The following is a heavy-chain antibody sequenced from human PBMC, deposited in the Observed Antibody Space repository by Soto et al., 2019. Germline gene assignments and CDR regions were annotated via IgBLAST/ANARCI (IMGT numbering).Heavy chain of an antibody. V-gene: IGHV1-3*01. Sequence: ASVQVSCKASGYTFTSYAMHWVRQAPGQRLEWMGWINAGNGNTKYSQKFQGRVTITRDTSASTAYMELSSLRSEDTAVYYCAGPLSGESGYSYYYYGMDVWGQGTTVTVSS. CDR2: INAGNGNT. CDR1: GYTFTSYA. CDR3: AGPLSGESGYSYYYYGMDV. J-gene: IGHJ6*02. D-gene: IGHD3-22*01.